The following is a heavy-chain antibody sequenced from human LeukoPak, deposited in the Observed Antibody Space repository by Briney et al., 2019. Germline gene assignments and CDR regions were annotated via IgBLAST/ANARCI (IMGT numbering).Heavy chain of an antibody. CDR1: GFTFSSYA. Sequence: PGGSLRLSCAASGFTFSSYAMDWVRQAPGRGLEWVSAVSGSGGATYYADSVQGRFTVSRDYSKNTQYLQMNSLRAEATALYYCARKAAPTSGYDYWGQGILVTVSS. CDR2: VSGSGGAT. J-gene: IGHJ4*02. D-gene: IGHD5-18*01. V-gene: IGHV3-23*01. CDR3: ARKAAPTSGYDY.